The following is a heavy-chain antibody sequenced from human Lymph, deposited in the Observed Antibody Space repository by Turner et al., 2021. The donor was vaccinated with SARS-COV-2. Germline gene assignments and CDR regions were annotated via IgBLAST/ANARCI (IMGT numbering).Heavy chain of an antibody. D-gene: IGHD3-10*01. CDR3: ERVVGGFGELGYYYYYGMDV. CDR1: GDTFSSYA. Sequence: QVQLVQSGAEVKRPGSSVKVYCKASGDTFSSYALRWVRQAPGQGLEWMGGIIPILRRATYAKKSEGRVMITADTSTSTAYMVLSSMRSEETAVFYCERVVGGFGELGYYYYYGMDVWGQGTTVTVSS. CDR2: IIPILRRA. V-gene: IGHV1-69*10. J-gene: IGHJ6*02.